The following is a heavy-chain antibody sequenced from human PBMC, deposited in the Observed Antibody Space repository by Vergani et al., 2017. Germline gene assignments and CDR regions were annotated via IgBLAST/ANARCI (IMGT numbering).Heavy chain of an antibody. Sequence: EVQLLESGGGLVQPGGSLRLSCAASGFTFSSYAMSWVRQAPGKGLEWVSAISGSGGSTYYADSVKGRFTISRDNSKNTLYLQMNSLGAEDTAVYYCAKEKDDILTGYSLSYFDYWGQGTLVTVSS. D-gene: IGHD3-9*01. CDR2: ISGSGGST. CDR1: GFTFSSYA. J-gene: IGHJ4*02. V-gene: IGHV3-23*01. CDR3: AKEKDDILTGYSLSYFDY.